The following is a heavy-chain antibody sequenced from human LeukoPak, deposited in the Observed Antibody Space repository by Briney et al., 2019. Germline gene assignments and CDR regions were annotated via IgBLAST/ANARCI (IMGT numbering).Heavy chain of an antibody. V-gene: IGHV4-59*01. J-gene: IGHJ6*03. D-gene: IGHD6-13*01. CDR1: GGSISNFY. CDR2: IYYSGST. CDR3: ARADSSSWYEDYYYYYMDV. Sequence: SETLSLTCTVSGGSISNFYWSWIRQPPGKGLEWIGYIYYSGSTNYNPSLKSRVTISVDTSKNQFSLKLSSVTAADTAVYYCARADSSSWYEDYYYYYMDVWGKGTTVTVSS.